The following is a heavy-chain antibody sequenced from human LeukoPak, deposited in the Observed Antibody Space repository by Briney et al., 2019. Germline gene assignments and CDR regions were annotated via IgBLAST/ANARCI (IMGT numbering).Heavy chain of an antibody. D-gene: IGHD1-26*01. Sequence: GGSLRLSCAAAGFTFSSYAMSWVRQAPGKGLEWVSAISGSGGSTYYADSVKGRFTISRDNSKNTLYLQMNGLRAEDSAVYYCAKERQAWGVGADSFDYGGQGTLVTVSS. CDR2: ISGSGGST. V-gene: IGHV3-23*01. CDR3: AKERQAWGVGADSFDY. CDR1: GFTFSSYA. J-gene: IGHJ4*02.